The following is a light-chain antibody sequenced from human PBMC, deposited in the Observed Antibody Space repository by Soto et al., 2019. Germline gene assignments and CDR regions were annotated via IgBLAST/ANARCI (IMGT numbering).Light chain of an antibody. Sequence: IQLTQSPSSLSASVGDRITITCEASQDISNYLNWYQQKPRKAPKLLIYEASNLETGVPARFSGNGSGTDFTFTISSLQPEDIATYYCQQYDNLPPRTFGGGTKVDIK. CDR1: QDISNY. CDR3: QQYDNLPPRT. CDR2: EAS. V-gene: IGKV1-33*01. J-gene: IGKJ4*01.